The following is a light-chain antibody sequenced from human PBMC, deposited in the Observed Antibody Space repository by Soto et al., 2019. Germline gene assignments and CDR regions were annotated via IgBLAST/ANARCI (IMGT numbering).Light chain of an antibody. CDR1: QSVSSY. Sequence: EIVMTQSPATLSVSPGERATLSCRASQSVSSYLAWYQQKPGQAPRLLIYDASNRATGIPARFSGSGSGTDFTLTISSLEPEDFAVYYCQQRSNWPTFGQGTKV. CDR2: DAS. J-gene: IGKJ1*01. CDR3: QQRSNWPT. V-gene: IGKV3-11*01.